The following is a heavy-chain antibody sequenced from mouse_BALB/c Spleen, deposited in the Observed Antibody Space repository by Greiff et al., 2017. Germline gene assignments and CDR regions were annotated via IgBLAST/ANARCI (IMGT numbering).Heavy chain of an antibody. Sequence: EVMLVESGGGLVQPGGSRKLSCAASGFTFSSFGMHWVRQAPEKGLEWVAYISSGSSTIYYADTVKGRFTISRDNPKNTLFLQMTSLRSEDTAMYYCARLGNYGNYFDYWGQGTTLTVSS. V-gene: IGHV5-17*02. D-gene: IGHD2-1*01. CDR3: ARLGNYGNYFDY. CDR1: GFTFSSFG. J-gene: IGHJ2*01. CDR2: ISSGSSTI.